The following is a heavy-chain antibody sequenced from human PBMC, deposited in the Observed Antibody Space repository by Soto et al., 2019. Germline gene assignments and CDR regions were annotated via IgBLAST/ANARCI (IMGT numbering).Heavy chain of an antibody. CDR3: ARYINPDYYDSSGYLY. J-gene: IGHJ4*02. CDR1: GFTFSSYS. V-gene: IGHV3-48*02. Sequence: PGGSLRLSCAASGFTFSSYSMNWVRQAPGKGLEWVSYISSSSSTIYYADSVKGRFTISRDNAKNSLYLQMNSLRDEDTAVYYCARYINPDYYDSSGYLYWGQRTLVTVSS. D-gene: IGHD3-22*01. CDR2: ISSSSSTI.